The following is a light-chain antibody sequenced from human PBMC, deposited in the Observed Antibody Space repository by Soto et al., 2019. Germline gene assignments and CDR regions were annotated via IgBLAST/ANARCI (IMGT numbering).Light chain of an antibody. CDR1: QSISSW. Sequence: DIQMTQSPSTLSASVGDRVTITCRASQSISSWLAWYQQKPGKAPKLLIYDASSLESGVPSRFSGSGSGTEFTLTISSLQPDDSATYYCQHYAFLWTFGQGTKVDIK. J-gene: IGKJ1*01. CDR2: DAS. CDR3: QHYAFLWT. V-gene: IGKV1-5*01.